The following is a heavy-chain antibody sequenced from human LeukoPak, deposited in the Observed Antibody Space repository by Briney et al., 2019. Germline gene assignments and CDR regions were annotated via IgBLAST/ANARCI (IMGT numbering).Heavy chain of an antibody. V-gene: IGHV4-39*07. CDR1: GGSISSSSYY. J-gene: IGHJ4*02. CDR2: IYYSGST. CDR3: AREYSSSSQYYFDY. Sequence: PSETLSLTCTVSGGSISSSSYYWGWIRQPPGKGLEWIGSIYYSGSTYYNPSLKSRVTISVDTSKNQFSLKLSSVTAADTAVYYCAREYSSSSQYYFDYWGQGTLVTVSS. D-gene: IGHD6-6*01.